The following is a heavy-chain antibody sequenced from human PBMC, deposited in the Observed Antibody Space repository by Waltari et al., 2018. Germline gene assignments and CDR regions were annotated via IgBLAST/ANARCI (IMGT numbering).Heavy chain of an antibody. Sequence: QVQLQESGPGLVKPSETLSLTCAVSGSSISSGSYWGWIRQPPGKGLEWIGSIYHSGSTYYNPSLKSRVTISVDTSKNQFSLKLSSVTAADTAVYYCARHLGSSSWYVEYFQHWGQGTLVTVSS. CDR1: GSSISSGSY. V-gene: IGHV4-38-2*01. D-gene: IGHD6-13*01. J-gene: IGHJ1*01. CDR2: IYHSGST. CDR3: ARHLGSSSWYVEYFQH.